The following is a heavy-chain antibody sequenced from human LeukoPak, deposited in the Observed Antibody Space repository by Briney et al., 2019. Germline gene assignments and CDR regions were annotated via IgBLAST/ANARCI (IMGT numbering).Heavy chain of an antibody. CDR2: IYYSGTT. Sequence: SETLSLTCTVSGGSMSSYYWSWIRQPPGQGLEWIGYIYYSGTTNYNPSLKSRVTISVDTSKNQFSLKLSSVTAADTAVYYCARGDPQRLGSYYYYYMDVWGKGTTVTVSS. CDR3: ARGDPQRLGSYYYYYMDV. CDR1: GGSMSSYY. D-gene: IGHD6-19*01. V-gene: IGHV4-59*01. J-gene: IGHJ6*03.